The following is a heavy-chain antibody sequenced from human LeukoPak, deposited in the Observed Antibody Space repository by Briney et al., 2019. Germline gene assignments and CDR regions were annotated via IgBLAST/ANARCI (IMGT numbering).Heavy chain of an antibody. CDR2: INSDGSST. V-gene: IGHV3-74*01. Sequence: GGSLRLSCAASGFTFSSSWMHWVRQAPGKGLMWVSHINSDGSSTAYADSVKGRFTISRDNAKKTLYLQMNSLSAEDTAVYYCARDLGPRNWGQGTLVTVSS. J-gene: IGHJ4*02. D-gene: IGHD7-27*01. CDR3: ARDLGPRN. CDR1: GFTFSSSW.